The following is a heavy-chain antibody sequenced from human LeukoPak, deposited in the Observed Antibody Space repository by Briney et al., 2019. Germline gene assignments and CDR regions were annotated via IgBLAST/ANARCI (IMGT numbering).Heavy chain of an antibody. CDR1: GYTFTSYV. D-gene: IGHD1-26*01. V-gene: IGHV1-18*01. CDR3: ARGRDSGSPYDAFDI. J-gene: IGHJ3*02. Sequence: ASVKVSCKASGYTFTSYVISWVRQAPGQGLEWMGWISAYNGYTNSAQKLQGRVTMTTDTSTSTAYMELRSLRSDDTAVYYCARGRDSGSPYDAFDIWGQGTMVTVSS. CDR2: ISAYNGYT.